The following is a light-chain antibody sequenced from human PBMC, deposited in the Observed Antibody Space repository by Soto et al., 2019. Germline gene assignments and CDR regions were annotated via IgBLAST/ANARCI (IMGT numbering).Light chain of an antibody. CDR1: QSVNSF. V-gene: IGKV3-11*01. CDR3: QQRSSWPVT. CDR2: DAS. Sequence: EIVLTQSPATLSLSPGERATLSCRASQSVNSFLAWYQQKPGQAPRLLIYDASNRATGIPARFSGSGSETDFTLPISSLEPEDFAVYDCQQRSSWPVTFGQGTRLEIK. J-gene: IGKJ5*01.